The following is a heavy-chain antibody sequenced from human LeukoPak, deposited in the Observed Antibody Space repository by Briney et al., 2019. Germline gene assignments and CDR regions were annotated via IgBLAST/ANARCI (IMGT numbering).Heavy chain of an antibody. D-gene: IGHD2-15*01. J-gene: IGHJ4*02. CDR1: GYTFTDYY. CDR2: INADNAGT. Sequence: ASVKVSCTASGYTFTDYYIHWVRQAPGQGLEWMGWINADNAGTNYAQKFQGRVTMTRDTSISTAYMELSSLRSDDTAVYYCVRLLAEGNYWGQGTQVTVSS. CDR3: VRLLAEGNY. V-gene: IGHV1-2*02.